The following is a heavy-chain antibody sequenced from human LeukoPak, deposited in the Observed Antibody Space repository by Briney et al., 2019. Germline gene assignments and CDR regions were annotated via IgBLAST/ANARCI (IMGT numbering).Heavy chain of an antibody. CDR3: ARGRGDGYNYPYYFDY. D-gene: IGHD5-24*01. Sequence: GSLRLSCAASGFTFSSYAMSWVRQAPGKGLEWIGEINHSGSTNYNPSLKSRVTISVDTSKNQFSLKLSSVTAADTAVYYCARGRGDGYNYPYYFDYWGQGTLVTVSS. V-gene: IGHV4-34*01. J-gene: IGHJ4*02. CDR2: INHSGST. CDR1: GFTFSSYA.